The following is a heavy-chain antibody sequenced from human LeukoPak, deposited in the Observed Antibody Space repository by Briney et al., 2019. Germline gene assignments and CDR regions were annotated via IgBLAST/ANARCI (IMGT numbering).Heavy chain of an antibody. J-gene: IGHJ4*02. CDR2: INHSGST. Sequence: SETLSLTCAVYGGSFSGYYWSWIRQPPGKGLEWIGEINHSGSTNYNPSPKSRVTISVDTSKNQFSLKLSSVTAADTAVYYCARRHGSSSYYSSSRPFDYWGQGTLVTVSS. CDR1: GGSFSGYY. CDR3: ARRHGSSSYYSSSRPFDY. V-gene: IGHV4-34*01. D-gene: IGHD6-6*01.